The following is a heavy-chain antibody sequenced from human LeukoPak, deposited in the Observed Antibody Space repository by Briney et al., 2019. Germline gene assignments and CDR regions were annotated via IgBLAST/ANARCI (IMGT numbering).Heavy chain of an antibody. CDR3: ARGTSVTTLNYFDY. CDR1: GGSISSGDYY. V-gene: IGHV4-30-4*01. J-gene: IGHJ4*02. D-gene: IGHD4-17*01. Sequence: PSQTLSLTCTVSGGSISSGDYYWSWIRQPPGKGLEWIGYIYYSGSTYYNPSLKSRVTISVDTSKNQFSLKLSSVTAADTAVYYCARGTSVTTLNYFDYWGQGTLVTVSS. CDR2: IYYSGST.